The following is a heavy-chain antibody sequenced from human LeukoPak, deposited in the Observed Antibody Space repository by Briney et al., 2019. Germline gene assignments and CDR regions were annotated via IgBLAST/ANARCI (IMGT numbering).Heavy chain of an antibody. CDR2: ISGSGGST. V-gene: IGHV3-23*01. J-gene: IGHJ4*02. CDR3: AKAPKMARRRETTDY. CDR1: GFTFGDYA. Sequence: PGGSLRLSCTASGFTFGDYAMSWVRQAPGKGLEWVSAISGSGGSTYYADSVKGRFTISRDNSKNTLYLQMNSLRAEDTAVYYCAKAPKMARRRETTDYWGQGTLVTVSS. D-gene: IGHD1-1*01.